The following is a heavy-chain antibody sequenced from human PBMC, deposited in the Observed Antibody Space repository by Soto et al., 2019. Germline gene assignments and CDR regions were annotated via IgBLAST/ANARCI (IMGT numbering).Heavy chain of an antibody. Sequence: GGSLRLSCALSGFTVGSHYMTWVRQAPGEGLEWVAVIFSGGTTLYAGCVEGGFTISRDNSKNTLYLQLTSLTVEATAVFYFAKAARSVGWFDPWGLGSLVTVSP. J-gene: IGHJ5*02. V-gene: IGHV3-53*01. D-gene: IGHD2-15*01. CDR3: AKAARSVGWFDP. CDR1: GFTVGSHY. CDR2: IFSGGTT.